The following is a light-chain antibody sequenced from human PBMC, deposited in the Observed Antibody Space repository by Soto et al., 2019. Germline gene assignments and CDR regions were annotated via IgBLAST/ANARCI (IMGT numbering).Light chain of an antibody. Sequence: SYELTQPPSVSVAPGQTARITCGGNNIGRKSVHWYQQKPGQAPLLVVYDDSDRPSGIPERFSGSNSADTATLTISRVEAGDEADYYCQVWDSGSDHVVFGGGTQLTVL. CDR2: DDS. CDR1: NIGRKS. J-gene: IGLJ2*01. CDR3: QVWDSGSDHVV. V-gene: IGLV3-21*02.